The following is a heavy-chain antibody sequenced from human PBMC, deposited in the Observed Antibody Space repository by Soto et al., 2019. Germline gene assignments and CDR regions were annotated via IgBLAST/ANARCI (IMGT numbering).Heavy chain of an antibody. CDR1: GFTFSSYG. CDR3: AKDFTPWFGDYFYYFFGMDV. CDR2: MSYDGSK. Sequence: QVQLVESGGGVVQPGRSLRLSCAAAGFTFSSYGMHWVRQAPGTGLEWVAVMSYDGSKYYADTVKGRFTISRENSKNTLYLQINSLRSEDTAVYYCAKDFTPWFGDYFYYFFGMDVWCQGTTVTVSS. J-gene: IGHJ6*02. D-gene: IGHD4-17*01. V-gene: IGHV3-30*18.